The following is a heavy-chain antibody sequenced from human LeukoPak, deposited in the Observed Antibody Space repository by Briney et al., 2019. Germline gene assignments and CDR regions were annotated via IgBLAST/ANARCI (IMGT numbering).Heavy chain of an antibody. CDR1: GGTFSSYA. V-gene: IGHV1-69*06. Sequence: SVKVSCKASGGTFSSYAISWVRQAPGQGLEWMGGIIPIFGTANYAQKFQGRVTITADKSTSTAYMELSSLRSDDTAVYYCARGGSGWYTVFDYWGQGTLVTVSS. J-gene: IGHJ4*02. D-gene: IGHD6-19*01. CDR3: ARGGSGWYTVFDY. CDR2: IIPIFGTA.